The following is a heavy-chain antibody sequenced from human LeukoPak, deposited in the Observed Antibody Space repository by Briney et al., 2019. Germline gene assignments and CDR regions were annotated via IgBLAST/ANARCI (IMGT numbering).Heavy chain of an antibody. CDR2: IKSKSNGGTT. J-gene: IGHJ4*02. CDR1: GFVFSDAW. V-gene: IGHV3-15*01. CDR3: STMSAIFGVVIPDY. D-gene: IGHD3-3*01. Sequence: GGSLRLSCAVSGFVFSDAWMSWVRQAPGKGLEWVGRIKSKSNGGTTDYAAPVKGRFSISRDDSKNTLFLQMYSLRTEDTGVYYCSTMSAIFGVVIPDYWGQGTLVSVSP.